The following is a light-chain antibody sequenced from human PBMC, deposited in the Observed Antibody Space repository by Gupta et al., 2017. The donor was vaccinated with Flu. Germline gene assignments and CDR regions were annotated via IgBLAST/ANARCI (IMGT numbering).Light chain of an antibody. V-gene: IGKV3-20*01. CDR3: QQYGSSAWT. Sequence: VLTQSPGTLSLSPGERATLSCRASQRVSSSYLAWYQQKPGQAPRLLIYGASSMATGIPARFSGSGSGTDFTLTISRLEPEDFAVYYCQQYGSSAWTFGQGTKVEIK. J-gene: IGKJ1*01. CDR1: QRVSSSY. CDR2: GAS.